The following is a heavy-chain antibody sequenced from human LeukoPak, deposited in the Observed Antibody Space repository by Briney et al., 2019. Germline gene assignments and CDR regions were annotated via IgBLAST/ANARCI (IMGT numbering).Heavy chain of an antibody. CDR1: GGSISSYY. J-gene: IGHJ4*02. D-gene: IGHD6-13*01. V-gene: IGHV4-59*12. CDR2: IYYSGST. CDR3: ARGGEWQQLDQIYYFDY. Sequence: SETLSLTCTVSGGSISSYYWSWIRQPPGKGLEWIGYIYYSGSTNYNPSLKSRVTISVDTSKNQFSLKLSSVTAADTAVYYCARGGEWQQLDQIYYFDYWGQGTLVTVSS.